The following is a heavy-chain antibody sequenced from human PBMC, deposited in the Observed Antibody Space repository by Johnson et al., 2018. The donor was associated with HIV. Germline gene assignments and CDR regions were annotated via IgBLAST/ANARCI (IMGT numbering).Heavy chain of an antibody. CDR2: IKSKTDGGTP. Sequence: EVQLVESGGGLVEPGGSLRLSCAASGFTFSNAWMSWVRQAPGKGLEWVGRIKSKTDGGTPDYAAPVKGRFTISRDYAKNSLYLQMNSLRAEDTAVYYCARDQGWGDAFDIWGQGTMVTVSS. D-gene: IGHD3-16*01. V-gene: IGHV3-15*01. J-gene: IGHJ3*02. CDR3: ARDQGWGDAFDI. CDR1: GFTFSNAW.